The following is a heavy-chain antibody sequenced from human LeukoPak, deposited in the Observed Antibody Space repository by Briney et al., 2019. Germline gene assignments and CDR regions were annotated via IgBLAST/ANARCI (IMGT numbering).Heavy chain of an antibody. Sequence: PSETLSLTCTVSGGSISSYYWSWIRQPPGKGLEWIGTIYYGGNTYYNPSLKSRVTISLDRAKNQFSLKLSFVTDADTAVYYCARYHNGYDDYWGQGSLVTVSS. CDR3: ARYHNGYDDY. J-gene: IGHJ4*02. CDR1: GGSISSYY. V-gene: IGHV4-59*12. CDR2: IYYGGNT. D-gene: IGHD5-12*01.